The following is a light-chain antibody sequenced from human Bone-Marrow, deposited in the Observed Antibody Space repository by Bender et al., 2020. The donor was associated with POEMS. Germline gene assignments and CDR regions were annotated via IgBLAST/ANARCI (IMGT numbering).Light chain of an antibody. J-gene: IGLJ2*01. CDR3: SSYTSDNTVV. V-gene: IGLV2-14*01. Sequence: QSALTQPPSASGSPGQSVTISCTGSSSDVGGYDNVFWYQQHPGKVPKVMIYEVSNRPSWVSNRFSGSKSGNTASLTISGLQAEDESDYYCSSYTSDNTVVFGGGTKVTVL. CDR1: SSDVGGYDN. CDR2: EVS.